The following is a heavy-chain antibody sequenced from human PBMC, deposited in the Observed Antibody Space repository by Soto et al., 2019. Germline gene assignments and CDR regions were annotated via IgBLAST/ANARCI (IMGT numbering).Heavy chain of an antibody. CDR2: IYYSGST. Sequence: SETLSLTCTVSGGSISSGGYYWSWIRQHPGKGLEWIGYIYYSGSTYYNPSLKSRVTISVDTSKNQFSLKLSSVTAADTAVYYCARATYYDFWSGYYRAYYFGYWGQGTLVTVSS. CDR1: GGSISSGGYY. CDR3: ARATYYDFWSGYYRAYYFGY. D-gene: IGHD3-3*01. V-gene: IGHV4-31*03. J-gene: IGHJ4*02.